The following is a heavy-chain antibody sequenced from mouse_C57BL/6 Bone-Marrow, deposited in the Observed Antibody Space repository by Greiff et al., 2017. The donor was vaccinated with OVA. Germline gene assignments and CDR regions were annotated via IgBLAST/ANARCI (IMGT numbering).Heavy chain of an antibody. Sequence: ADGSMKLSCAASGFTFSDAWMDWVRQSPEKGLEWVAEIRNKANNHATYYAESVKGRFTISRDDSKSSVYLQMNSLRAEDTGIYYCTRSLYYDYLDYWGQGTTLTVSS. CDR1: GFTFSDAW. J-gene: IGHJ2*01. CDR2: IRNKANNHAT. CDR3: TRSLYYDYLDY. D-gene: IGHD2-4*01. V-gene: IGHV6-6*01.